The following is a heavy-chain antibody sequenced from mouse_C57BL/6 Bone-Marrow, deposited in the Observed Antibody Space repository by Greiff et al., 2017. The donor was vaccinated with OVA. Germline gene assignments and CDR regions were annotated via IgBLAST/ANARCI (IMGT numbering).Heavy chain of an antibody. V-gene: IGHV1-81*01. Sequence: VQGVESGAELARPGASVKLSCKASGYTFTSYGISWVKQRTGQGLEWIGEIYPRSGNTYYNEKFKGKATLTADKSSSTAYMELRSLTSEDSAVYFCAREGYRAWFAYWGQGTLVTVSA. CDR1: GYTFTSYG. D-gene: IGHD2-2*01. CDR3: AREGYRAWFAY. J-gene: IGHJ3*01. CDR2: IYPRSGNT.